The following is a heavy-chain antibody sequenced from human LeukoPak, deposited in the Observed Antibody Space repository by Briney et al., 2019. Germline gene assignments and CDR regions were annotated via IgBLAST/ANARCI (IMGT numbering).Heavy chain of an antibody. CDR1: GFTFSSYG. CDR2: ISYEGSNK. Sequence: PGGSLRLSCAASGFTFSSYGMHWVRQAPGKGLEWVAVISYEGSNKYYADSVKGRFTISRDNSKNTLYLQMNSLRAEDTAVYYCATDSSGWFYFDYWGQGTLVTVSS. CDR3: ATDSSGWFYFDY. J-gene: IGHJ4*02. D-gene: IGHD6-19*01. V-gene: IGHV3-30*03.